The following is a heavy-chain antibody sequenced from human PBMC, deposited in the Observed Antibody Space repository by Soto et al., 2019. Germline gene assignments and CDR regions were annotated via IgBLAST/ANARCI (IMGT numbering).Heavy chain of an antibody. J-gene: IGHJ4*02. Sequence: GASVKVSCKASGGTFRYAVSWVRQAPGEGLGWMGEIIPIIDKPNYAQKFQGRVTITADASTSTAYMELSSLRSEDTAMYYCARAPDYGDYLFDYWGQGTLVTVSS. V-gene: IGHV1-69*13. D-gene: IGHD4-17*01. CDR2: IIPIIDKP. CDR3: ARAPDYGDYLFDY. CDR1: GGTFRYA.